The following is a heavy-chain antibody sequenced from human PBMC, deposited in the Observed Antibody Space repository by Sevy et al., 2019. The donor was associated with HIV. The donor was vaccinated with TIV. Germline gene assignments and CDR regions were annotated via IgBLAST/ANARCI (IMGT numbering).Heavy chain of an antibody. J-gene: IGHJ6*02. V-gene: IGHV3-48*01. D-gene: IGHD3-22*01. CDR1: GFTFSTYS. CDR2: ITSSGSTI. CDR3: ARVPVYGSGGYRLYYYGTDV. Sequence: GGSLRLSCAASGFTFSTYSMNWVRQAPGKGLEWLSYITSSGSTIYYADSVEGRFTISRDNAKTSLYLQMNSLRAEDTAVYYCARVPVYGSGGYRLYYYGTDVWGQGTTVTVSS.